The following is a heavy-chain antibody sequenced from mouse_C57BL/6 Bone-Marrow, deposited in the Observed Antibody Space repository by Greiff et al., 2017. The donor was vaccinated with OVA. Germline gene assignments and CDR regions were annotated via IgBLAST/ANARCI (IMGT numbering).Heavy chain of an antibody. CDR3: ARSTPVYFDY. CDR1: GYTFTDYY. V-gene: IGHV1-26*01. J-gene: IGHJ2*01. Sequence: VQLQQSGPELVKPGASVKISCKASGYTFTDYYMNWVKQSHGKSLEWIGDINPNNGGTSYNQKFKGKATLTVDKSSSTAYMELRSLTSEDSAVYYCARSTPVYFDYGGQGTTLTVSS. CDR2: INPNNGGT.